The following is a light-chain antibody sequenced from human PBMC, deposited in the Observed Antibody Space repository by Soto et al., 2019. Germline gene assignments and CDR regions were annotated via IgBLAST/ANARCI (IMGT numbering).Light chain of an antibody. J-gene: IGKJ4*01. Sequence: DIHMTQAPSTLSASVGDRVTITCRASQSINAWLAWYQQKPGKAPKLLIYDVSTLASGVPSRFSGSASGTEFTLTISNLESDDFASYYCQQYNNWPLTFGGGTKVEIK. V-gene: IGKV1-5*01. CDR2: DVS. CDR3: QQYNNWPLT. CDR1: QSINAW.